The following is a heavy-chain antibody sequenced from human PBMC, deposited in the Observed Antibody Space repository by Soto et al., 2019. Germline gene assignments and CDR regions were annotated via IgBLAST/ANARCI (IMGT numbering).Heavy chain of an antibody. V-gene: IGHV1-18*01. D-gene: IGHD5-18*01. CDR3: ARDTAMSHYNWYFDL. CDR2: ISAYNGNT. Sequence: GASVKVSCKASGYTFTSYGISWVRQAPGQGLEWMGWISAYNGNTNYAQKLQGRVTMTTDTSTSTAYMELRSLRSDDTAVYYCARDTAMSHYNWYFDLWGRGTLVTVSS. CDR1: GYTFTSYG. J-gene: IGHJ2*01.